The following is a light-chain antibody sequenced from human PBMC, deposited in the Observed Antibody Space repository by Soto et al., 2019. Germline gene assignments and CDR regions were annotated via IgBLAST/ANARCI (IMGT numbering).Light chain of an antibody. V-gene: IGLV2-8*01. J-gene: IGLJ1*01. CDR2: EVN. CDR1: TSDIGGYDY. CDR3: SSHGGNSPYV. Sequence: QAVLTQPPSASGSPGQSVAISCTGTTSDIGGYDYVSWYQQHPGKAPKLMIYEVNKRPSGVPDRFSGSKSGNTASLTVSGLQAEGEADYYCSSHGGNSPYVFGTGTKLTVL.